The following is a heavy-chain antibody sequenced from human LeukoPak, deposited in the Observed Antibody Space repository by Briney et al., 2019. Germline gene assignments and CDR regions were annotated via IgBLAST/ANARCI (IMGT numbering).Heavy chain of an antibody. CDR2: IHYSGNT. CDR3: ASQGGYSYGLKNWFDP. Sequence: SETLSLTCSVSGDSISSNSYYWGWIRQPPGKALEWIGSIHYSGNTFYNPSLKSRVTISVDTSKNQFSLKLSSVTAADTAVSYCASQGGYSYGLKNWFDPWGQGTLVSVSS. V-gene: IGHV4-39*01. D-gene: IGHD5-18*01. J-gene: IGHJ5*02. CDR1: GDSISSNSYY.